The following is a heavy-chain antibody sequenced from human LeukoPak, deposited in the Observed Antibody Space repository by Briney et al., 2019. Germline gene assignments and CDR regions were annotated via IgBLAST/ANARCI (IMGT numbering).Heavy chain of an antibody. Sequence: PSETLSLTCTVSGGSISSYYWSWIRQPPGKGLEWIGYIYYSGSTNYNPSLKSRVTISVDTSKNQFSLKLSSVTAADTAAYYCARGPSNYYDSSGLDYWGQGTLVTVSS. CDR3: ARGPSNYYDSSGLDY. CDR2: IYYSGST. J-gene: IGHJ4*02. CDR1: GGSISSYY. D-gene: IGHD3-22*01. V-gene: IGHV4-59*01.